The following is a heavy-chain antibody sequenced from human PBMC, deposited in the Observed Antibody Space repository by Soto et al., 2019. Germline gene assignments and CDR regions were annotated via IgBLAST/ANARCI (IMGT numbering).Heavy chain of an antibody. Sequence: QVQLEQSAPEVKKPGASVKVSCKASGHTFTTYGISWVRQAPGEGLEWLGWINTHNGNTNYAQNLQGRVCMTADTSTNTAYMELRSLRSDDTAIYYCTREGSAPYYYYGMDAWGQGTTVTVSS. J-gene: IGHJ6*02. CDR1: GHTFTTYG. CDR3: TREGSAPYYYYGMDA. D-gene: IGHD3-10*01. V-gene: IGHV1-18*01. CDR2: INTHNGNT.